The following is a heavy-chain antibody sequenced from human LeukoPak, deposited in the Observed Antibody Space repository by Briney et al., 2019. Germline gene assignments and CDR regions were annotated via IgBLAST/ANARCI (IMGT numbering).Heavy chain of an antibody. J-gene: IGHJ5*02. Sequence: SETLSLTCTVSGYSISSGFNWGWIRQPPGKGLEWIGSIYHSGSTYYNPSLKSRVTISVDTSKNQFSLKLSSVTAADTAVYYCAREEIRSWFDPWGQGTLVTVSS. CDR1: GYSISSGFN. D-gene: IGHD5-24*01. V-gene: IGHV4-38-2*02. CDR2: IYHSGST. CDR3: AREEIRSWFDP.